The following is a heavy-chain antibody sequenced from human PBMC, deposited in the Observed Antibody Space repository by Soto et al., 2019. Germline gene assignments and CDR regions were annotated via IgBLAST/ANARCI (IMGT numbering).Heavy chain of an antibody. CDR1: GVSVSSNY. V-gene: IGHV3-66*04. D-gene: IGHD5-18*01. CDR3: ARHGYNYGGGYFDY. J-gene: IGHJ4*02. Sequence: EVQLVESGGGLVQPGGSLRLSCAASGVSVSSNYMSWVRQAPGKGLEWVSVIYSGGSTYYADAVKGRFTMSRDNSKNTLYLQMNSLRAADTAVYYCARHGYNYGGGYFDYWGQGTLVTVSS. CDR2: IYSGGST.